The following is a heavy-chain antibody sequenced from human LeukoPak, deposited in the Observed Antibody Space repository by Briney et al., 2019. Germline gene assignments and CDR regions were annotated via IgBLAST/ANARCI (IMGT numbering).Heavy chain of an antibody. CDR3: AKDSPYCSGGSCYSPYYYYGVDV. V-gene: IGHV3-30*18. D-gene: IGHD2-15*01. CDR1: GFTFSSYG. Sequence: PGRSLRLSCAASGFTFSSYGMHWVRQAPGKGLEWVAVISYDGSYKYYADSVKGRFTIFRDNSKNTLYLQMNSLGAEDAAVYYCAKDSPYCSGGSCYSPYYYYGVDVWGQGTTVTVSS. CDR2: ISYDGSYK. J-gene: IGHJ6*02.